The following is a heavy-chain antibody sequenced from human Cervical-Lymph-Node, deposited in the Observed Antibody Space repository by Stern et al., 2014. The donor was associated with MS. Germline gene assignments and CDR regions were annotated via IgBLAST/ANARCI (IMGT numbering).Heavy chain of an antibody. Sequence: EVQLVESGGGLVQPGTSLRLSCEGSGFSFSRYWMHWVRQAPGKGLVWVSRINSDGITTTYADSVKGRFTISRENAKNTVYLEMDSLRAEDTAVYYCVREYYGSGSFDIWGQGTKVTVSS. D-gene: IGHD3-10*01. CDR2: INSDGITT. V-gene: IGHV3-74*03. CDR1: GFSFSRYW. CDR3: VREYYGSGSFDI. J-gene: IGHJ3*02.